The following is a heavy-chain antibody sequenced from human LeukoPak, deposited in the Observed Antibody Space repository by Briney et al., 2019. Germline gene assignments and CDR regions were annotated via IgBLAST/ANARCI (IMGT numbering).Heavy chain of an antibody. V-gene: IGHV1-18*04. D-gene: IGHD2-21*02. Sequence: ASVTVSCKASGYTFTSYGISWVRQAPGQGLEWMGWISAYNGNTNYAQKLQGRVTMTTDTSTSTAYMELRSPRSDDTAVYYCARGPYCGGDCYPGFDYWGQGTLVTVSS. CDR1: GYTFTSYG. J-gene: IGHJ4*02. CDR3: ARGPYCGGDCYPGFDY. CDR2: ISAYNGNT.